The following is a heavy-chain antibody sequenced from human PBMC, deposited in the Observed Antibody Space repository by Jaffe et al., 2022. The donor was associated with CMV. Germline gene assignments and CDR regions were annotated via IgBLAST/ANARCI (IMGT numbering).Heavy chain of an antibody. V-gene: IGHV5-51*01. J-gene: IGHJ6*03. CDR2: IYPGDSDT. CDR1: GYSFTSYW. CDR3: ARHRRIAAAGTPSYYMDV. D-gene: IGHD6-13*01. Sequence: EVQLVQSGAEVKKPGESLKISCKGSGYSFTSYWIGWVRQMPGKGLEWMGIIYPGDSDTRYSPSFQGQVTISADKSISTAYLQWSSLKASDTAMYYCARHRRIAAAGTPSYYMDVWGKGTTVTVSS.